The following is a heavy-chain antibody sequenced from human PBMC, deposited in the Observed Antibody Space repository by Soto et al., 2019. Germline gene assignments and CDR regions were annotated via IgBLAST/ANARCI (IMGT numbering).Heavy chain of an antibody. CDR1: GGSVSSASYY. CDR3: ARDARMPTDLGGYYYYALDV. V-gene: IGHV4-61*03. D-gene: IGHD4-4*01. J-gene: IGHJ6*02. CDR2: IYYTGST. Sequence: QVQLQESGPGLVKPSETLSLTCTVSGGSVSSASYYWSWIRQPLRRGLEWIGYIYYTGSTNLNPSLKSRVAMSVDTSKNHFSLRLNSATAADTAIYFCARDARMPTDLGGYYYYALDVWGQGTTVTVSS.